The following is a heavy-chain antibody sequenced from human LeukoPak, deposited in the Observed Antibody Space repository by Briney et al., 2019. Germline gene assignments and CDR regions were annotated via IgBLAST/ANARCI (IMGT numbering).Heavy chain of an antibody. J-gene: IGHJ3*02. V-gene: IGHV4-59*01. Sequence: SETLSLTCTVSGGFISSYYWSWIRQPPGKGLEWIGYIYYSGSTNYNPSLKSRVTISVDTSKNQFSLKLSSVTAADTAVYYCARAPVGATGFGAFDIWGQGTMVTVSS. D-gene: IGHD1-26*01. CDR2: IYYSGST. CDR3: ARAPVGATGFGAFDI. CDR1: GGFISSYY.